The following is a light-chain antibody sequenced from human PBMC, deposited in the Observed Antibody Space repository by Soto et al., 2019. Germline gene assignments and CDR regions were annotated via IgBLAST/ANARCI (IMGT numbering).Light chain of an antibody. CDR2: DAS. CDR3: KQSSAFPLT. CDR1: QDIATY. Sequence: GNRVTITCQASQDIATYLNWYQQKPGKAPNLLIYDASNLETGVPSRFSGGGSGTDFTLTISSLQPEDFATYFCKQSSAFPLTFGGGTKVDIK. J-gene: IGKJ4*01. V-gene: IGKV1-33*01.